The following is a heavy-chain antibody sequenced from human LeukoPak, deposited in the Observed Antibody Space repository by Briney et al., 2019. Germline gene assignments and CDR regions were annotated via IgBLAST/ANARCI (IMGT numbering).Heavy chain of an antibody. CDR3: ARETDSSYYYYYYMDV. J-gene: IGHJ6*03. CDR1: GFTFSSYE. V-gene: IGHV4-4*07. D-gene: IGHD3-22*01. Sequence: GSLRLSCAASGFTFSSYEMNWVRQAPGKGLEWIGRIYTSGSTNYNPSLKSRVTMSVDTSKNQFSLKLSSVTAADTAVYYCARETDSSYYYYYYMDVWGKGTTVTISS. CDR2: IYTSGST.